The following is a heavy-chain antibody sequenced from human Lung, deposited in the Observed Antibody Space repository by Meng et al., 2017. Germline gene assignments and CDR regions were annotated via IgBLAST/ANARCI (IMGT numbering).Heavy chain of an antibody. CDR1: GFTFRSYW. CDR2: IRGDGGSI. CDR3: ARESGYFEY. J-gene: IGHJ4*02. V-gene: IGHV3-74*03. Sequence: RVESGGGLVRAGGYLRLSCEASGFTFRSYWMHWVRQAPGKGLVWVSRIRGDGGSIVYADSVKGRFTISRDNAKNTLFLQMNSLRAEDTAVCYCARESGYFEYWGQGILVTVSS.